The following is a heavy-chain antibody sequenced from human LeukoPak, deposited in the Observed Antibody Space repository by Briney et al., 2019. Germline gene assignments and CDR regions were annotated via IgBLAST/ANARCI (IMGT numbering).Heavy chain of an antibody. J-gene: IGHJ3*02. CDR3: ARDISPHCGAYCYIDAFDI. CDR2: IGEGGSEK. Sequence: GGSLRLSCAASGFTFSSYWMTWVRQAPGKGLEWVANIGEGGSEKYYVDSVKGRFTISRDNAENSLHLQMNSLRAEDTAVYYCARDISPHCGAYCYIDAFDIWGQGTTVTVSS. V-gene: IGHV3-7*01. CDR1: GFTFSSYW. D-gene: IGHD2-21*01.